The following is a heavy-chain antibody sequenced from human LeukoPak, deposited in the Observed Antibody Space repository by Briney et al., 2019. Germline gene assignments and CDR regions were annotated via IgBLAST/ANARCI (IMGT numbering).Heavy chain of an antibody. D-gene: IGHD4-11*01. CDR1: GFTFSSYE. CDR3: ARASNYGLDYYYMDV. J-gene: IGHJ6*03. Sequence: GGSLRLSCAASGFTFSSYEMNWVRQAPGKGLEWVSYISSSGSTIYYADSVKGRFTFSRDNAKNSLYLQMNSLRAEDTAVYYCARASNYGLDYYYMDVWGKGTTVTVSS. CDR2: ISSSGSTI. V-gene: IGHV3-48*03.